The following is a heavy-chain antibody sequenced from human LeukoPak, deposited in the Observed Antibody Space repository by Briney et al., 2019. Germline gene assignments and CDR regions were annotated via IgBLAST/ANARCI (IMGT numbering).Heavy chain of an antibody. CDR3: ARSDYIGSVCFFDL. Sequence: PGGSLRLSCAASGFTFSSDWMNWVSHAPGKGLVWVSRINSDGSGTNYADSVKGRFTISRDNAKNTVYLQMNSLRAQHTAVFFFARSDYIGSVCFFDLWGRGTLVTVSS. CDR1: GFTFSSDW. CDR2: INSDGSGT. J-gene: IGHJ2*01. V-gene: IGHV3-74*01. D-gene: IGHD3-16*01.